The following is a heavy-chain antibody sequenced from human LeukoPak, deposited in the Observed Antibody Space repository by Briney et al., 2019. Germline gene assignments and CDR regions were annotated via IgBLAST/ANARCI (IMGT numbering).Heavy chain of an antibody. CDR1: GYTFTGYY. D-gene: IGHD3-10*01. CDR2: INPNSGGT. Sequence: ASVKVSCKASGYTFTGYYMHWVRQAPGQGLEWMGRINPNSGGTNYAQKFQGRVTMTRDTSISTAYTELSRLRSDDTAVYYCARGTITMVRGVITRWGQGTLVAVSS. V-gene: IGHV1-2*06. CDR3: ARGTITMVRGVITR. J-gene: IGHJ4*02.